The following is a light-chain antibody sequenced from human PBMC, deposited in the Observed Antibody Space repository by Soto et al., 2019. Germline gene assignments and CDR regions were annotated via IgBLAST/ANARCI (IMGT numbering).Light chain of an antibody. V-gene: IGLV2-8*01. CDR1: SSDVGGYNY. J-gene: IGLJ1*01. Sequence: QCARTQPPSTAGPAGQSVAISCTGTSSDVGGYNYVSWYQQHPGKAPKLMIYEVNKRPSGVPDRFSGSKSGNTASLTVSGLQAEDEADYYCSSYAGSSNVFGTGTKVTVL. CDR3: SSYAGSSNV. CDR2: EVN.